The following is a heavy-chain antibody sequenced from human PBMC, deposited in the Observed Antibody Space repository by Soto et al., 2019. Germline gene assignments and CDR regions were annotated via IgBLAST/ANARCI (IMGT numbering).Heavy chain of an antibody. V-gene: IGHV4-30-2*01. CDR2: IYHSGST. J-gene: IGHJ5*02. Sequence: SETLSLTCAVSGGSISSGGYSWSWIRQPPGRGLEWIGYIYHSGSTYYNPSLKSRVTISVDRSKNQFSLKLSSVTAADTAVYYCARVPDRWGQGTQVTVSS. CDR1: GGSISSGGYS. D-gene: IGHD2-2*01. CDR3: ARVPDR.